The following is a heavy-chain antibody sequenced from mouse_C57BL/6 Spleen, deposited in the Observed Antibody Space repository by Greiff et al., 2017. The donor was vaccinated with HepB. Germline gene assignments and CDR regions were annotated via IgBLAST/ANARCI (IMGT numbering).Heavy chain of an antibody. V-gene: IGHV1-26*01. Sequence: VQLQQSGPELVKPGASVKISCKASGYTFTDYYMNWVKQSHGKSLEWIGDINPNNGGTSYNQKFKGKATLTVDKSSSTAYMELRSLTSEDSAVYYCARRDYGYDGGAWFAYWGQGTLVTVSA. CDR1: GYTFTDYY. J-gene: IGHJ3*01. CDR3: ARRDYGYDGGAWFAY. D-gene: IGHD2-2*01. CDR2: INPNNGGT.